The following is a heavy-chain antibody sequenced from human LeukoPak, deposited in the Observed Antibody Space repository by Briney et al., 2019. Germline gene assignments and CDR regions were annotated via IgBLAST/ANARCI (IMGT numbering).Heavy chain of an antibody. CDR2: IYSGGST. D-gene: IGHD3-10*01. Sequence: QPGGSLRLSCAASGFTVSSTYMSWVRQAPGKGLEWVSVIYSGGSTYYADSVKGRFTISRDNSKNTLYLQMNSLRAEDTAVYYCARCRAFGHFDYWGQGTLVTVSS. CDR3: ARCRAFGHFDY. J-gene: IGHJ4*02. CDR1: GFTVSSTY. V-gene: IGHV3-66*01.